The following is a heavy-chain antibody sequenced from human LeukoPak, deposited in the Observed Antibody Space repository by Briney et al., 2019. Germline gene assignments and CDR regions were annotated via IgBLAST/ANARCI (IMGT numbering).Heavy chain of an antibody. Sequence: SETLSLTCAVYGGSFSGYYWSWIRQPPGKGLEWIGEINHSGSTNYNPSLKSRVTISVDTSKNQFSPKLSSVTAADTAVYYCARGGIGKVVVAATRGIYYYYYGMDVWGQGTTVTVSS. V-gene: IGHV4-34*01. CDR3: ARGGIGKVVVAATRGIYYYYYGMDV. J-gene: IGHJ6*02. CDR1: GGSFSGYY. CDR2: INHSGST. D-gene: IGHD2-15*01.